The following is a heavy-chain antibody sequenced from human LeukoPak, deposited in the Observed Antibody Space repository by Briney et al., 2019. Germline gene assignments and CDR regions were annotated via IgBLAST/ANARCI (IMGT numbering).Heavy chain of an antibody. D-gene: IGHD6-13*01. J-gene: IGHJ5*02. CDR2: IYYSGST. Sequence: SETLSLTCTVSGGSISSYYWSWIRQPPGKGLEWIGYIYYSGSTNYNPSLKSRVTISVDTSKNQFSLKLSSVTAADTAVYYCARALAGTAPRSPWFDPWGQGTLVTVSS. V-gene: IGHV4-59*01. CDR1: GGSISSYY. CDR3: ARALAGTAPRSPWFDP.